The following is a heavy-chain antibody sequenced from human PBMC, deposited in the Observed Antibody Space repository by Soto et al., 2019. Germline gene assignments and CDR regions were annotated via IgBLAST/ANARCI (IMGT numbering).Heavy chain of an antibody. CDR3: ARVHCSGGSCYFPSFDP. J-gene: IGHJ5*02. V-gene: IGHV1-8*01. Sequence: ASVKVSCKASGYTFTSYDINWVRQATGQGLEWMGWMNPNSGNTGYAQKFQGRVTMTRNTSISTAYMELSSLRSEDTAVYYCARVHCSGGSCYFPSFDPWGRGTLVTVSS. D-gene: IGHD2-15*01. CDR1: GYTFTSYD. CDR2: MNPNSGNT.